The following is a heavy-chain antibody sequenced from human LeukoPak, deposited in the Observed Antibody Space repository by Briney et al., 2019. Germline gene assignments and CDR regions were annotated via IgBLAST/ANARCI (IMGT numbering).Heavy chain of an antibody. V-gene: IGHV6-1*01. Sequence: SQTLSLTCVISGPSVSSNSAAWNWIRQSPSRGLEWLGRTYYRSKWFNDYAVSVKSRITVNPDTSKNQFSLQLNSVTPEDTAVYYCTRMYGSGQDAFDISGQGTMVTVSS. CDR2: TYYRSKWFN. CDR3: TRMYGSGQDAFDI. D-gene: IGHD6-19*01. J-gene: IGHJ3*02. CDR1: GPSVSSNSAA.